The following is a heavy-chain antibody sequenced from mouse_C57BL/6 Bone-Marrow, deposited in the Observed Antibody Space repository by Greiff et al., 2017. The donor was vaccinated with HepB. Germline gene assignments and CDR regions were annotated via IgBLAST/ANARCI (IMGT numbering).Heavy chain of an antibody. Sequence: QVQLQQPGAELVKPGASVTLSCKASGYTFTSYWMHWVKQRPGRGLEWIGRIDPNSGGTKYNEKFKSKATLTVDKPSSTAYMQLSSLTSEDSAVYYCARCGYGNYWFAYWGQGTLVTVSA. CDR1: GYTFTSYW. J-gene: IGHJ3*01. V-gene: IGHV1-72*01. D-gene: IGHD2-1*01. CDR2: IDPNSGGT. CDR3: ARCGYGNYWFAY.